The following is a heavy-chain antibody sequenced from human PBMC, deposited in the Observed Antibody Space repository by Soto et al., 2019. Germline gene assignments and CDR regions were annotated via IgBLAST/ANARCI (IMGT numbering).Heavy chain of an antibody. CDR1: GGSISSSNW. J-gene: IGHJ2*01. D-gene: IGHD2-15*01. CDR3: ARARGPYCSGGSCYSGWYFDL. V-gene: IGHV4-4*02. CDR2: IYHSGST. Sequence: KTSETLSLTCAVSGGSISSSNWWSWVRQPPGKGLEWIGEIYHSGSTNYNPSLKSRVTISVDKSKNQFSLKLSSVTAADTAAYYCARARGPYCSGGSCYSGWYFDLWGRGTLVTVSS.